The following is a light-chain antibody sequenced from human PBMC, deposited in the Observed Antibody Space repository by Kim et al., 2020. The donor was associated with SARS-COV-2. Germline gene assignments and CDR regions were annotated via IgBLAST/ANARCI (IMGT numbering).Light chain of an antibody. J-gene: IGLJ2*01. CDR1: KLGDKY. V-gene: IGLV3-1*01. Sequence: SFSPGQTASIPCSGDKLGDKYACWYQQKPGQSPVLVIYQDSKRPSGIPERFSGSNSGNTATLTISGTQAMDEADYYCQAWDSSAVVFGGGTKLTVL. CDR3: QAWDSSAVV. CDR2: QDS.